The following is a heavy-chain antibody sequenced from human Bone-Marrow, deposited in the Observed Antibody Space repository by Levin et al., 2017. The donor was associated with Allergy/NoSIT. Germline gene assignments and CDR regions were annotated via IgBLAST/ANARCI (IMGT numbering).Heavy chain of an antibody. CDR2: IDPTDSYT. CDR3: ARHDDGWCSNPDYYHGIDV. J-gene: IGHJ6*02. D-gene: IGHD4-11*01. CDR1: GYSFTNYW. V-gene: IGHV5-10-1*01. Sequence: GGSLRLSCKTSGYSFTNYWMSWVRQMPGKGLEWMGRIDPTDSYTNYNPTFQGHVTISVDKSISTAYLQWSSLKASDTAMYYCARHDDGWCSNPDYYHGIDVWGQGTTVTVSS.